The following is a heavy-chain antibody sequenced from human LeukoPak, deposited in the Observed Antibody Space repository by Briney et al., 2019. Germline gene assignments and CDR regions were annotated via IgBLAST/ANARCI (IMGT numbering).Heavy chain of an antibody. Sequence: GSLRLSCAASGFTFSSYAMSWVRQPPGKGLEWIGEIYHSGSTNYNPSLKSRVTISVDKSKNQFSLKLSSVTAADTAVYYCARDRGTPDYYDTSGYDYWGQGTLVTVSS. V-gene: IGHV4-4*02. J-gene: IGHJ4*02. D-gene: IGHD3-22*01. CDR3: ARDRGTPDYYDTSGYDY. CDR2: IYHSGST. CDR1: GFTFSSYAM.